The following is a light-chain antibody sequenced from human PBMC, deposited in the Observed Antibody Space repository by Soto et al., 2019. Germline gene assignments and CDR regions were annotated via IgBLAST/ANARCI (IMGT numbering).Light chain of an antibody. CDR3: QQSFTTPYT. V-gene: IGKV1-39*01. CDR1: QSVRTY. J-gene: IGKJ2*01. Sequence: DLQMTQSPSSLSASVGDRVTITCRASQSVRTYLNWYQRKPGKAPKVLIYGASALQSGVPSRFSGSGSETDFTLAVSSLQPEDFATYYCQQSFTTPYTFGQGTKLEIK. CDR2: GAS.